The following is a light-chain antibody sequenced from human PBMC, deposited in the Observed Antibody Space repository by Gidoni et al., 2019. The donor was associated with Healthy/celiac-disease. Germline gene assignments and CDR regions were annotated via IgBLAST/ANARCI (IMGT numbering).Light chain of an antibody. CDR2: DAS. CDR1: QDISNY. Sequence: DIQMTQSPSSLSASVGGRVTITCQASQDISNYLNWYQQKPGKAPKLLIYDASNLETGVPSRFSGSGSGTDFTFTISSLQPEDIATYYCQQYDNLPLTFGGGTQVEIK. CDR3: QQYDNLPLT. V-gene: IGKV1-33*01. J-gene: IGKJ4*01.